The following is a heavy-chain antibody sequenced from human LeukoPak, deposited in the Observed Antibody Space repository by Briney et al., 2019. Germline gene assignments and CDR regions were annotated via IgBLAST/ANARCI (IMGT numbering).Heavy chain of an antibody. CDR3: ASDHYYGSGSYFDY. D-gene: IGHD3-10*01. J-gene: IGHJ4*02. CDR1: GFTFSSYS. CDR2: ISSSSSYI. Sequence: GGSLRLSCAAPGFTFSSYSMNWVRQAPGKGLEWVSSISSSSSYIYYADSVKGRFTISRDNAQNSLYLQMNSLRAEDTAVYYCASDHYYGSGSYFDYWGQGSLVTVSS. V-gene: IGHV3-21*01.